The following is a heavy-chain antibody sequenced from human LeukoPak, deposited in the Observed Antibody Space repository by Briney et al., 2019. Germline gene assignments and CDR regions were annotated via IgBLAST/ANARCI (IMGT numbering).Heavy chain of an antibody. J-gene: IGHJ4*02. CDR1: GFTFNTYS. V-gene: IGHV3-21*01. D-gene: IGHD2-8*02. CDR2: IITTGNYM. Sequence: GGSLRLFCAASGFTFNTYSMNWVRQTPGKGLEWVASIITTGNYMYYADSVKGRFTISRDNAKNSLYLQMNSLRAEDTAFYYCARETYLDTGGLDSWGQGGLVTVSS. CDR3: ARETYLDTGGLDS.